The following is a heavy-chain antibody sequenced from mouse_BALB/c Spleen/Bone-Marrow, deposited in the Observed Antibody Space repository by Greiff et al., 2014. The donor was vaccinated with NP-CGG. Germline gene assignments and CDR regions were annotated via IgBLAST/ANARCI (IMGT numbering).Heavy chain of an antibody. CDR3: ARSPDTYPSMDY. CDR2: IDPYDSET. CDR1: GYTFTSYW. V-gene: IGHV1-52*01. Sequence: QVQLKESGAELVRPGASVKLSCKASGYTFTSYWMNWVKQRPEQGLEWIGRIDPYDSETHYNQNFRDKAILTVDKSSRIAFMQLSSLTSEDSAVYYCARSPDTYPSMDYWGQGTSVTVSS. J-gene: IGHJ4*01.